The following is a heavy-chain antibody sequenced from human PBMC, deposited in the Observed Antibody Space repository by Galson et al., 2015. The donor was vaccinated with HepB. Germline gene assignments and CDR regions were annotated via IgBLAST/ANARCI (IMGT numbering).Heavy chain of an antibody. V-gene: IGHV1-8*01. CDR3: ARGDSYYDFWGGYYKPNHYYYMDV. J-gene: IGHJ6*03. D-gene: IGHD3-3*01. Sequence: SVKVSCKASGYTFTSYDINWVRQATGQGLEWMGWMNPNSGNTGYAQKFQGRVTMTRNTSISTAYMELSSLRSEGTAVYYCARGDSYYDFWGGYYKPNHYYYMDVWGKGTTVTVSS. CDR2: MNPNSGNT. CDR1: GYTFTSYD.